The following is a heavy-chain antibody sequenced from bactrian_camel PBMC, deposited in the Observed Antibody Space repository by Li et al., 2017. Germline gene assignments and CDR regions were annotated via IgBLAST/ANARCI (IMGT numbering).Heavy chain of an antibody. CDR1: GYIDSSWC. J-gene: IGHJ6*01. CDR2: IYTGSMLT. CDR3: AKPPAVWLPTWASLGY. Sequence: QLVESGGGSVQAGGSLRLSCGASGYIDSSWCMGWLRQGPGKEREGVAAIYTGSMLTYYTDSVKGRFAISQDDANNTVYLQMNSLKTEDTAMYFCAKPPAVWLPTWASLGYWGQGTQVTVS. V-gene: IGHV3S1*01. D-gene: IGHD1*01.